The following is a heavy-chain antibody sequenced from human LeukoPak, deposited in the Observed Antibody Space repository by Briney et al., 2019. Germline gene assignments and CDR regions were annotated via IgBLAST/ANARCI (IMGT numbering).Heavy chain of an antibody. CDR2: ISAYNGNT. CDR1: GYTFTSYG. Sequence: GASVKVSCKASGYTFTSYGVSWVRQAPGQGLEWMGWISAYNGNTNYAQKFQSRVTITADESTSTAYMELSSLRSEDTAVYYCARTVENAPSLGCGGDRAQVLVARCYYYYGMDVWGQGTTVTVSS. J-gene: IGHJ6*02. CDR3: ARTVENAPSLGCGGDRAQVLVARCYYYYGMDV. V-gene: IGHV1-18*01. D-gene: IGHD2-21*02.